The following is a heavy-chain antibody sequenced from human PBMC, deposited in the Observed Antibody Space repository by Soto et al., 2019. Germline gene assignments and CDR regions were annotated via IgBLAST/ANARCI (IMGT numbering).Heavy chain of an antibody. Sequence: GSGPKLVNPTQTLTLTCTFSGFSLSTSGVGVGWIRQPPGKALEWLALIYWNDDKRYSPSLKSRLTITKDTSKNQVVLTMTNMDPVDTATYYCAHSPIPKWYSSGWYSDYWGQGTLVTVSS. J-gene: IGHJ4*02. CDR1: GFSLSTSGVG. CDR2: IYWNDDK. CDR3: AHSPIPKWYSSGWYSDY. V-gene: IGHV2-5*01. D-gene: IGHD6-19*01.